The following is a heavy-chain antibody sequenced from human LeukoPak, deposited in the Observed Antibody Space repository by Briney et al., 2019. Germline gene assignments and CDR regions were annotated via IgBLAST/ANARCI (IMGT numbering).Heavy chain of an antibody. D-gene: IGHD6-19*01. V-gene: IGHV3-66*02. Sequence: HPGGSLRLSCAASGFTVSSNYMSWVRQAPGKGLEWVSVIYSGGSTYYADSVKGRFTISRDNSKNTLYLQMNSLRAEDTAVYYCARGGWYTMAPFDYWGQGTLVTVSS. CDR3: ARGGWYTMAPFDY. CDR1: GFTVSSNY. CDR2: IYSGGST. J-gene: IGHJ4*02.